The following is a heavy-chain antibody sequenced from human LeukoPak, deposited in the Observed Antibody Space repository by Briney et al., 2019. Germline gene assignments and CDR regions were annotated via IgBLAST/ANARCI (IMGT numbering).Heavy chain of an antibody. CDR1: GFTFSSYA. J-gene: IGHJ4*02. CDR2: ISNSGGNT. CDR3: ARVRAAGILGPFDY. D-gene: IGHD6-13*01. V-gene: IGHV3-23*01. Sequence: GGSLRLSCAASGFTFSSYAMSWVRQGPGKGLEWVSVISNSGGNTNYADSVKGRFTISRDNSKNTLYLQMNSLRAEDTAVYYCARVRAAGILGPFDYWGQGTLVTVSS.